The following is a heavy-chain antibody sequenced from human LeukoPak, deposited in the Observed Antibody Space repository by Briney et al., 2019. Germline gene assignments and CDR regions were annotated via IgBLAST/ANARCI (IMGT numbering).Heavy chain of an antibody. V-gene: IGHV4-34*01. CDR1: GGSFSNYY. CDR3: ARGSGNYWQVSFDY. CDR2: INHSGSI. Sequence: SETLSLTCGVYGGSFSNYYWTWIRKPPGKGLEWIGEINHSGSINYNPSLKSRVTISVDTSKNQFSLKLTSVTAADTAVYYCARGSGNYWQVSFDYWGQGTLVTVSS. D-gene: IGHD1-26*01. J-gene: IGHJ4*02.